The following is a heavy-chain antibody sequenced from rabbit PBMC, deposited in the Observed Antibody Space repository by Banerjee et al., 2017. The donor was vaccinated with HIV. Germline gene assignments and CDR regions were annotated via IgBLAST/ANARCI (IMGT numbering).Heavy chain of an antibody. D-gene: IGHD6-1*01. Sequence: QSLEESGGDLVKPGASLTLTCTASGFSFSSSYYMCWVRQAPGKGLEWIACIYAGSSGSIYYASWAKGRFTISKTSSTMVTLQMTSLTAADTATYFCARADASGAGHGYAYFTLWGPGTLVTVS. CDR1: GFSFSSSYY. CDR3: ARADASGAGHGYAYFTL. J-gene: IGHJ4*01. CDR2: IYAGSSGSI. V-gene: IGHV1S40*01.